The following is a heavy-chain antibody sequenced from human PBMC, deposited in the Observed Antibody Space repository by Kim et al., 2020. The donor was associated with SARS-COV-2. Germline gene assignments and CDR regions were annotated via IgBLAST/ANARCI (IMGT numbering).Heavy chain of an antibody. CDR1: GYTFTSYY. CDR2: INPSGGST. Sequence: ASVKVSCKASGYTFTSYYMHWVRQAPGQGLEWMGIINPSGGSTSYAQKFQGRVTMTRDTSTSTVYMELSSLRSEDTAVYYCARQGYFDSSGQTPFEYWGQRPLVNVSS. D-gene: IGHD3-22*01. CDR3: ARQGYFDSSGQTPFEY. V-gene: IGHV1-46*01. J-gene: IGHJ4*02.